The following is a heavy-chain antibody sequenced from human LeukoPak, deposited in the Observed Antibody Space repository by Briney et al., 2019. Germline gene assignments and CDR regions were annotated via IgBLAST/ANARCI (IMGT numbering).Heavy chain of an antibody. V-gene: IGHV3-21*01. J-gene: IGHJ4*02. CDR3: ARAAPVGYCSSTSCYGEYFDY. CDR2: ISSSSYI. CDR1: GFTLSSYS. Sequence: PGGSLRLSCAASGFTLSSYSMNWVRQAPGKGLEWVSSISSSSYIYYADSVKGRFTISRDNAKNSLYLQMNSLRAEDTAVYYCARAAPVGYCSSTSCYGEYFDYWGQGTLVTVSS. D-gene: IGHD2-2*03.